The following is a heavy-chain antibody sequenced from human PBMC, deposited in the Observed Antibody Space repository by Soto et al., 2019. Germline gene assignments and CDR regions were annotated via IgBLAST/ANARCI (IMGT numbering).Heavy chain of an antibody. CDR1: GYTFISYG. V-gene: IGHV1-18*01. CDR2: INAYNGNT. D-gene: IGHD3-22*01. J-gene: IGHJ4*02. Sequence: ASVKVSCKASGYTFISYGINWVRQAPGQGLEWMGWINAYNGNTNYAQKLQGRVTMTTDTSTSTAYMELRSLRSDDTAVYYCARDGLYYYDSSGYYSQEKDYWGKGTLVTVSS. CDR3: ARDGLYYYDSSGYYSQEKDY.